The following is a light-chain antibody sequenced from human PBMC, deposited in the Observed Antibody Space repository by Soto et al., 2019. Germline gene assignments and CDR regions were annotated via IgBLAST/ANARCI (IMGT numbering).Light chain of an antibody. CDR3: QMGGIPPYS. CDR2: AAS. V-gene: IGKV1-27*01. Sequence: TRSLASVSASIGDRVTITCRASQGISNYLAWYHQKPGKVPKLLIYAASTLQSGVPSRFSGSGSGTDFTLTISSLQPEDVATYFSQMGGIPPYSFGGGTKVDIK. J-gene: IGKJ4*01. CDR1: QGISNY.